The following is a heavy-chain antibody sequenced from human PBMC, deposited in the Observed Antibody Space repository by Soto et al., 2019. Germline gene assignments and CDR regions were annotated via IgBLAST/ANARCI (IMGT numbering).Heavy chain of an antibody. Sequence: GGSLRLSCVGSGFMFSRYDFHWVRQVTGKGLEWVSSIDTAGDIKYSDSVKGRFTVSREDDQNSLSLQMNSLGAGDTAVYFCARSPGRGRVDYWGQGALVTVS. V-gene: IGHV3-13*01. CDR2: IDTAGDI. J-gene: IGHJ4*02. CDR1: GFMFSRYD. CDR3: ARSPGRGRVDY. D-gene: IGHD5-12*01.